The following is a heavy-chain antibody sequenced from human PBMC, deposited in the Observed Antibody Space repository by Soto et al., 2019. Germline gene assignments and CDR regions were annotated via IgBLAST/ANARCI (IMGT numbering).Heavy chain of an antibody. J-gene: IGHJ6*02. V-gene: IGHV1-3*05. CDR2: INAGNGNT. Sequence: QVQLVQSGAEEKKPGASVKVSCKASGYTFTSYAMHWVRQAPGQRLEWMGWINAGNGNTKYSQKFQGRVTITRDTTASTAYMELSSLRSEGTAVYYCSGSYSYYGMDVWGQGTTVTVSS. CDR1: GYTFTSYA. CDR3: SGSYSYYGMDV. D-gene: IGHD3-10*01.